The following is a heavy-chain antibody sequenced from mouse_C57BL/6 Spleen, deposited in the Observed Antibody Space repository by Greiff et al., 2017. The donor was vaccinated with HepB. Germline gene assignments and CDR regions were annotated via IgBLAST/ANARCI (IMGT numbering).Heavy chain of an antibody. CDR2: ISNGGGST. V-gene: IGHV5-12*01. J-gene: IGHJ3*01. CDR1: GFTFSDYY. CDR3: AGPFAY. Sequence: EVMLVESGGGLVQPGGSLKLSCAASGFTFSDYYMYWVRQTPEKRLEWVAYISNGGGSTYYPDTVKGRFTISRDNAKNTLYLQMSRLKSEDTAMYYCAGPFAYWGQGTLVTVSA.